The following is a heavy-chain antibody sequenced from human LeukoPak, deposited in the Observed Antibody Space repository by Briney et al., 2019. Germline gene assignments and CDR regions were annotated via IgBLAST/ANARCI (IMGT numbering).Heavy chain of an antibody. J-gene: IGHJ4*02. CDR2: VLYTGIT. CDR1: GGSISGSDYY. D-gene: IGHD4-17*01. CDR3: ARQDYADAFYN. Sequence: SETLSLTCTVSGGSISGSDYYWGCVRQPPGKGLEWIVSVLYTGITNYDPSLKSRLSISVDMSKTQISMRLSSVTAADTAVYYCARQDYADAFYNWGQGTLVTVSS. V-gene: IGHV4-39*01.